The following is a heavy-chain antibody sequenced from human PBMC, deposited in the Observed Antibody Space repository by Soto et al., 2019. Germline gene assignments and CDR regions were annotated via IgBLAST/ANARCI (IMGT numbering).Heavy chain of an antibody. Sequence: SETLSLTCTVSGGSISSSSYYWGWLRQPPGKGLEWIGSIYYSGSTYYNPSLKSRVTISVDTSKNQFSLKRSSVTAADTAVYYCARLDGYSSPHNYFDYWGQGTLVTVSS. CDR3: ARLDGYSSPHNYFDY. J-gene: IGHJ4*02. D-gene: IGHD6-19*01. V-gene: IGHV4-39*01. CDR1: GGSISSSSYY. CDR2: IYYSGST.